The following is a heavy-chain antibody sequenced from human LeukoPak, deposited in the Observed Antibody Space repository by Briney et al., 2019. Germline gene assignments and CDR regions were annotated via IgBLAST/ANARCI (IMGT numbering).Heavy chain of an antibody. J-gene: IGHJ4*02. D-gene: IGHD6-19*01. V-gene: IGHV3-74*01. CDR3: AKDERPLWEQWLALDY. CDR1: GFTFSSYW. Sequence: GGSLRLSCAASGFTFSSYWMHWVRQAPGKGLVWVSRINSDGSSTSYADSVKGRFTISRDNSKNTLYLQMNSLRAEDTAVYYCAKDERPLWEQWLALDYWGQGTLVTVSS. CDR2: INSDGSST.